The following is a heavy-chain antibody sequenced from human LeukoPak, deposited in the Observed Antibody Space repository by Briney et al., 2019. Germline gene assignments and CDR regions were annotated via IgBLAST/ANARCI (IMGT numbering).Heavy chain of an antibody. Sequence: SETLSLTCTVSGGSISSYYWSWIRQPAGKGLEWVGRIYTSGSTNYNPSLKSRVTMSVDTSKNQFSLKLSSVTAADTAVYYCARSCIAAAGLYYFDYWGQGTLVTVSS. CDR2: IYTSGST. CDR1: GGSISSYY. V-gene: IGHV4-4*07. J-gene: IGHJ4*02. CDR3: ARSCIAAAGLYYFDY. D-gene: IGHD6-13*01.